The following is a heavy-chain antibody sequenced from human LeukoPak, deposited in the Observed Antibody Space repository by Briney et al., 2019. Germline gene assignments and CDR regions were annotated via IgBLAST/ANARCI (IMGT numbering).Heavy chain of an antibody. V-gene: IGHV1-18*01. Sequence: ASVKVSCKASGYTFTSYGISWVRQAPGQGLEWMGWISAYNGNTNYAQKLQGRVTMTTDTSTSTAYMELRSLRSDDTAVYYCAKDGSGIFGVVNWFDPWGQGTLVTVSS. CDR3: AKDGSGIFGVVNWFDP. CDR1: GYTFTSYG. CDR2: ISAYNGNT. J-gene: IGHJ5*02. D-gene: IGHD3-3*01.